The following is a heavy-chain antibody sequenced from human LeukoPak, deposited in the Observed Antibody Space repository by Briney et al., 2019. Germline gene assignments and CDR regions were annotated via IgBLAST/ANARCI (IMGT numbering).Heavy chain of an antibody. Sequence: SQTLSLACVISGDSVSSNSAAWNWIRQSPLRGLEWLGRTDYRSKWYFDYAASVKSRISINSDTSTNQFSLQLNSVSPEDTAVYYCARDPTAMTRGVPNWFDLWGQGTQVIVSS. CDR3: ARDPTAMTRGVPNWFDL. J-gene: IGHJ5*02. CDR2: TDYRSKWYF. D-gene: IGHD3-10*01. CDR1: GDSVSSNSAA. V-gene: IGHV6-1*01.